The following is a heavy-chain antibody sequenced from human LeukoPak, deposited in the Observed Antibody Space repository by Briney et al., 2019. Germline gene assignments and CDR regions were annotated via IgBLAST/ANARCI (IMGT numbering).Heavy chain of an antibody. Sequence: PGGSLRLSCAASGFTFSSYSMNWVRQAPGKGLEWVSSTSSSSTYIYYADSVKGRFTISRDYAKNSLYLQMNSLRAEDTAVYYCAREGKDSSSWYNYFDFWGQGTLVTVSS. V-gene: IGHV3-21*01. CDR3: AREGKDSSSWYNYFDF. CDR2: TSSSSTYI. CDR1: GFTFSSYS. J-gene: IGHJ4*02. D-gene: IGHD6-13*01.